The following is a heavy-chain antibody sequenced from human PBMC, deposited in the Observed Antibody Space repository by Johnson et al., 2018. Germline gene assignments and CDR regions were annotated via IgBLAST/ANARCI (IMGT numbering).Heavy chain of an antibody. CDR1: GFTFSSYA. D-gene: IGHD5-18*01. CDR3: ARARSWGVQLYYYYYGMDV. CDR2: ISGSGGST. V-gene: IGHV3-23*04. J-gene: IGHJ6*02. Sequence: EVQLVESGGGLVQPGGSLRLSCAASGFTFSSYAMSWVRQAPGKGLEWVSAISGSGGSTYYADSVKGRFTISRDNSKNTLYLQMTSLRAEDTAVYYCARARSWGVQLYYYYYGMDVWGQGTTVTGSS.